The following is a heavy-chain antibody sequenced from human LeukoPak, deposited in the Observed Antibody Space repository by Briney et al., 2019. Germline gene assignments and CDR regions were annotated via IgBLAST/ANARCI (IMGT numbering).Heavy chain of an antibody. CDR2: ISYDGSNK. CDR1: GFTLSSYG. V-gene: IGHV3-30*18. CDR3: AKDRSEDY. J-gene: IGHJ4*02. Sequence: PGGSLRLSCAASGFTLSSYGMHWVRQAPGKGLEWVAVISYDGSNKYYADSVKGRFTISRDNSKNTLYLQMNSLRAEDTAVNYCAKDRSEDYWGQGTLVTVSS.